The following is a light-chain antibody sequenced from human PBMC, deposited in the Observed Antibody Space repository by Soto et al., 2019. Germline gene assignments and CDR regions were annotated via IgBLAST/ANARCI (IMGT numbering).Light chain of an antibody. CDR1: QSVSSSY. V-gene: IGKV3D-20*02. Sequence: EIVLTQSPGTLSLSPGERATLSCRASQSVSSSYLAWYQQKPGQAPRLLIYGASSRATGIPARFSGSGSGTDFTLTISSLGPEDFAVYYCQHRSNWPRLTFGGGTKVDIK. CDR3: QHRSNWPRLT. J-gene: IGKJ4*01. CDR2: GAS.